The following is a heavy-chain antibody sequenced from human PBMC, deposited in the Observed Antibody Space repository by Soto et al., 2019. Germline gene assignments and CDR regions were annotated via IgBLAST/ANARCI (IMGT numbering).Heavy chain of an antibody. CDR3: ARDHMGSLDS. V-gene: IGHV4-59*01. D-gene: IGHD3-10*01. CDR2: ISKSGSA. Sequence: QVQLQESGPGLVKASETLSLTCTVSGYSISSDQWGWIRQPPGKGLEWIGYISKSGSANHNPSLKSRVTMSIDVAKNQFSLKLSSVTAADTAVYYFARDHMGSLDSWGQGTLVSVSS. CDR1: GYSISSDQ. J-gene: IGHJ4*02.